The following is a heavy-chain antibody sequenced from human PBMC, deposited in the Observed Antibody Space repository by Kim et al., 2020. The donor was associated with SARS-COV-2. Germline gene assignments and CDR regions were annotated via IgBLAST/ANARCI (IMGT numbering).Heavy chain of an antibody. J-gene: IGHJ6*02. CDR3: ARPILTGYLGGRYGMDV. V-gene: IGHV1-2*04. Sequence: ASVKVSCKASGYTFTGYYMHWVRPAPGQGLEWMGWINPNSGGPNYAQKFQGWVTTTRDTAISTAYMALSRPRSDDPPVCYRARPILTGYLGGRYGMDVWGQGTTVTVSS. CDR1: GYTFTGYY. D-gene: IGHD3-9*01. CDR2: INPNSGGP.